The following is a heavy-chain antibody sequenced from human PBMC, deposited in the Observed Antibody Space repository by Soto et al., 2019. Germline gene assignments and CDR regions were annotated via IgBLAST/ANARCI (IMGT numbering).Heavy chain of an antibody. CDR2: IYYSGST. J-gene: IGHJ4*02. D-gene: IGHD6-19*01. CDR3: ARDQDPPSGWLDY. CDR1: GGSISSYY. Sequence: TSETLSLTCTVSGGSISSYYWSWIRQPPGKGLEWIGYIYYSGSTNYNPSLKSRVTISVDTSKNQFSLKLSSVTAADTAVYYCARDQDPPSGWLDYWGQGTLVTVSS. V-gene: IGHV4-59*01.